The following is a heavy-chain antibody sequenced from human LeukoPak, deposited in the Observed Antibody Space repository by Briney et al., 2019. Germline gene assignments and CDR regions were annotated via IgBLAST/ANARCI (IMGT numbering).Heavy chain of an antibody. V-gene: IGHV3-7*01. CDR1: GFTFSSYA. Sequence: PGGSLRLSCAASGFTFSSYAMHWVRQAPGKGLEWVANIKQDGSEKYYVDSVKGRFTISRDNAKNSLYLQMNSLRAEDTAVYYCAREGWDQYYFDYWGQGTLVTVSS. J-gene: IGHJ4*02. CDR2: IKQDGSEK. D-gene: IGHD1-26*01. CDR3: AREGWDQYYFDY.